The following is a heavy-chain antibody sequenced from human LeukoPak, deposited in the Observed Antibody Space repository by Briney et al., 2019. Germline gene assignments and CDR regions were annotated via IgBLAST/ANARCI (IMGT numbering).Heavy chain of an antibody. D-gene: IGHD3-22*01. CDR1: GYTFSSYS. J-gene: IGHJ3*02. Sequence: GGSLRLSCAASGYTFSSYSMNWVRQAPGKGLEWVSYITSSSSTIYYADSVKGRFTISRDNAKNSLYLQMNSLRAEDTAVYYCAREDYYDSSGSDAFDIWGQGTMVTVSS. CDR3: AREDYYDSSGSDAFDI. V-gene: IGHV3-48*04. CDR2: ITSSSSTI.